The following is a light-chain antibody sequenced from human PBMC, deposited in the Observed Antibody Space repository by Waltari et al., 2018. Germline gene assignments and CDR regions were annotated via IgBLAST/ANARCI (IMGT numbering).Light chain of an antibody. CDR2: RNV. Sequence: QSVLTQPPSVSGTPGQRVTIACSGSSSNVGTNVVNWYQQLPGKAPKLLIYRNVLGPSGVPGRFSGSKSGTSASLAISGLQSDDEADYYCAAWDDSLNGWWVFGGGTKVTVL. V-gene: IGLV1-44*01. J-gene: IGLJ3*02. CDR1: SSNVGTNV. CDR3: AAWDDSLNGWWV.